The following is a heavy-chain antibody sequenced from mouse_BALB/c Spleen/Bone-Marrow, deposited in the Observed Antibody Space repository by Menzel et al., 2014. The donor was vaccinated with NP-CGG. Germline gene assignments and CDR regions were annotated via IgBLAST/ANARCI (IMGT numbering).Heavy chain of an antibody. J-gene: IGHJ4*01. V-gene: IGHV1-26*01. CDR2: VNPNNGGT. D-gene: IGHD1-2*01. Sequence: EVKLMESGPDLVKPGASVKISCKASGYSFTGYYMHWAKQSLGKSLEWIGRVNPNNGGTSFNQKFKGKAIFTVDKSSSAAYMELRSLTSEDSAVYYCHYYGYGGAMDYWGQGTSVTVSA. CDR1: GYSFTGYY. CDR3: HYYGYGGAMDY.